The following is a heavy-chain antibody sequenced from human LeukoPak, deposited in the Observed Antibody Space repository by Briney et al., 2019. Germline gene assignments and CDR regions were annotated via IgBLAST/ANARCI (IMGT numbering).Heavy chain of an antibody. V-gene: IGHV3-21*01. CDR1: GFTFSSHS. CDR3: ARDRHHRFGELFP. J-gene: IGHJ4*02. CDR2: ISSSSSYI. D-gene: IGHD3-10*01. Sequence: GSLRLSCAASGFTFSSHSLNWVRPAPGKGLEWVSSISSSSSYIYYADSVKGRFTISRDNAKNSLYLQMNSLRAEDTAVYYCARDRHHRFGELFPWGQGTLVTVSS.